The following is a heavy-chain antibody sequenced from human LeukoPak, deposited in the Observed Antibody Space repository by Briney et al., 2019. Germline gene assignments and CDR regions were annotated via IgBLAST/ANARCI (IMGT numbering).Heavy chain of an antibody. D-gene: IGHD3-16*02. CDR1: GGSISSYY. V-gene: IGHV4-59*01. Sequence: SETLSLTCTVSGGSISSYYWSWIRQPPGKGLEWIGYIYYSGSTNYNPSLKSRVTISVDTSKNQFSLKLSSVTAADTAVYYCARGASFYHTKPLDYWGQGPLVTVSS. J-gene: IGHJ4*02. CDR3: ARGASFYHTKPLDY. CDR2: IYYSGST.